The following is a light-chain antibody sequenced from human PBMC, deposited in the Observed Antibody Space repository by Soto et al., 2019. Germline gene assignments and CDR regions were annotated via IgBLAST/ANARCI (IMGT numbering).Light chain of an antibody. CDR3: SSYTNSNTWV. J-gene: IGLJ3*02. CDR1: SSDVGGYSY. Sequence: QSALTQPASVSGSPGQSITISCTGTSSDVGGYSYVSWYQQHPGKAPKLMIYEVTNRPSGVSNRFSGSKSGNTASLTISGHQAEDEADYYCSSYTNSNTWVFGGGTKLTVL. V-gene: IGLV2-14*01. CDR2: EVT.